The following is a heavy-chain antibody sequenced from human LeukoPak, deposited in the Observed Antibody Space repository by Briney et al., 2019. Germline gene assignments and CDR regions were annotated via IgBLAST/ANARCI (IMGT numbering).Heavy chain of an antibody. Sequence: PGGSLRLPCAASGFTFSRYWMDWVRQAPGKGLVWVSRINSGGSSTTYAGSVKGRFTISRDNARDTLYLQMNSLRAEDTAVYYCARGGYYSSGTHDYWGQGTLVTVSS. CDR1: GFTFSRYW. CDR2: INSGGSST. D-gene: IGHD3-10*01. CDR3: ARGGYYSSGTHDY. J-gene: IGHJ4*02. V-gene: IGHV3-74*01.